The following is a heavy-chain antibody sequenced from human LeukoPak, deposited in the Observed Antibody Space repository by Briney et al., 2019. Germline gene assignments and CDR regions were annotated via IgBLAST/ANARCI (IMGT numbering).Heavy chain of an antibody. V-gene: IGHV3-23*01. CDR1: GFTVRSNY. J-gene: IGHJ3*02. CDR2: ISGSGGST. CDR3: AKTLVGATRGAFDI. Sequence: PGGSLSLSWAASGFTVRSNYMSWVRQAPGKGLEWVSAISGSGGSTYYADSVKGRFTISRDNSKNTLYLQMNSLRAEDTAVYYCAKTLVGATRGAFDIWGQGTMVTVSS. D-gene: IGHD1-26*01.